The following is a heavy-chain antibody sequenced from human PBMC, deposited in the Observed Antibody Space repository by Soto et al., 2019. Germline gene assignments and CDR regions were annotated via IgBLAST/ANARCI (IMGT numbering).Heavy chain of an antibody. D-gene: IGHD3-16*02. CDR2: ISGSGGST. V-gene: IGHV3-23*01. Sequence: GGSLRLSCAASGFTFSSYAMSWVRQAPGKGLEWVSAISGSGGSTYYADSVKGRFTISRDNSKNTLYLQMNSLRAEDTAVYYCANPPPGPYYDYIWGSYRSYFDYWGQGTLVTVSS. CDR3: ANPPPGPYYDYIWGSYRSYFDY. CDR1: GFTFSSYA. J-gene: IGHJ4*02.